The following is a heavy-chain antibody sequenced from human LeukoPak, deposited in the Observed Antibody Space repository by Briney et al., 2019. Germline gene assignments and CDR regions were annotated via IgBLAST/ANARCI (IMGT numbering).Heavy chain of an antibody. D-gene: IGHD5-18*01. CDR1: GGSFSGYY. Sequence: SETLSLTCAVYGGSFSGYYWSWIRQPPGKGLEWIGEINHSGSTNYNPSLKSRVTISVDTSKNQFSLKLSSVTAADTAVYYCARGRYSYGYDYWGQGTLVTVSS. CDR2: INHSGST. CDR3: ARGRYSYGYDY. V-gene: IGHV4-34*01. J-gene: IGHJ4*02.